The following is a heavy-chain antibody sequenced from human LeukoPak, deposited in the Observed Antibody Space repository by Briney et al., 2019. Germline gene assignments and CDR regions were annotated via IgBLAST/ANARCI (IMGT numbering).Heavy chain of an antibody. CDR1: GGSISSYY. CDR2: IYTSGST. D-gene: IGHD2-15*01. J-gene: IGHJ6*03. V-gene: IGHV4-4*07. CDR3: AREGCSGGSSYYYYYYYYMDV. Sequence: SETLSLTCTVSGGSISSYYWSWIRQPAGKGLEWIGRIYTSGSTNYNPSLKSRVTMSVDTSKNQFSLKLSSVTAADTAVYYCAREGCSGGSSYYYYYYYYMDVWGKGTTVTVSS.